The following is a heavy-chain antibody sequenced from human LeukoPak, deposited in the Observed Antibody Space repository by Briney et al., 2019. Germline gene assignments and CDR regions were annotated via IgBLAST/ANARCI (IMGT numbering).Heavy chain of an antibody. CDR2: ITYDDARRQ. D-gene: IGHD6-6*01. V-gene: IGHV3-30*01. Sequence: ALITYDDARRQYYADSVKGRFTISRDNSKNTLSLQMNSLRNDDTAVYYCAREERGHLVGYWGQGTLV. CDR3: AREERGHLVGY. J-gene: IGHJ4*02.